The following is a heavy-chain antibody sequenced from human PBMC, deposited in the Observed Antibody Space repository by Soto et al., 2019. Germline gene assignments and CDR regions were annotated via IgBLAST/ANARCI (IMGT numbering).Heavy chain of an antibody. CDR2: IWYDGSNK. D-gene: IGHD3-3*01. J-gene: IGHJ4*02. V-gene: IGHV3-33*01. Sequence: QVQLVESGGGVVQPGRSLRLSCAASGFTFSSYGMHWVRQAPGKGLAWVAVIWYDGSNKYYADSVKGRFTISRDNSKNTLYLQMNSLRAEDTAVYYCARGLLTIFGVVTGYFDYWGQGTLVTVSS. CDR1: GFTFSSYG. CDR3: ARGLLTIFGVVTGYFDY.